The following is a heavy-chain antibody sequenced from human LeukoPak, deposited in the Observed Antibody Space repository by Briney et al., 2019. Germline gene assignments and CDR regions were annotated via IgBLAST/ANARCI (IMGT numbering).Heavy chain of an antibody. Sequence: PGGSLRLSCAASGFTFSSYGMHWVRQAPGKGLEWVAVISYDGSNKYYADSVKGRFTISRDNSKNTLYLQMNSLRAEDTAVYYCAKDTIDYWGQGTLVTGSS. J-gene: IGHJ4*02. CDR3: AKDTIDY. CDR1: GFTFSSYG. CDR2: ISYDGSNK. V-gene: IGHV3-30*18.